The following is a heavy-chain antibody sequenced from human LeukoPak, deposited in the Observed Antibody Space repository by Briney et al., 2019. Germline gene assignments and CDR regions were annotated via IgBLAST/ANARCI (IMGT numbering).Heavy chain of an antibody. CDR2: INPSGGST. Sequence: ASVKVSCKASGYTFTSYYMHWVRQAPGQGLEWMGIINPSGGSTSYAQKFQGRVTMTRDTSTSTVYMELSSLRSEDTAVYYCARAVGVVPAAISPLGYNWFDPWGQGTLVTVSS. CDR3: ARAVGVVPAAISPLGYNWFDP. CDR1: GYTFTSYY. V-gene: IGHV1-46*01. D-gene: IGHD2-2*01. J-gene: IGHJ5*02.